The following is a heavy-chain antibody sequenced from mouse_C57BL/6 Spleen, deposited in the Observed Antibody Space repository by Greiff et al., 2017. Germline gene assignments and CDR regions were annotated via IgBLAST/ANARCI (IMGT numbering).Heavy chain of an antibody. V-gene: IGHV5-9-1*02. D-gene: IGHD2-3*01. CDR3: TRERYDASSTGPFAY. CDR1: GFTFSSYA. CDR2: ISSGGDYI. J-gene: IGHJ3*01. Sequence: EVKLMESGEGLVKPGGSLKLSCEASGFTFSSYAMSWVRQTPDKRLEWVAYISSGGDYIYYADTVKGRFNISRDKAGNTLYLQMSSLKSEDTAMYYCTRERYDASSTGPFAYWGQGTLVTVSA.